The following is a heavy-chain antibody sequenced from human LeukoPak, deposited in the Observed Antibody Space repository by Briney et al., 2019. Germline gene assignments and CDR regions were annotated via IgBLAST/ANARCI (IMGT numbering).Heavy chain of an antibody. D-gene: IGHD1-26*01. J-gene: IGHJ4*02. CDR1: GFTFSSYG. Sequence: GRSLRLSCAASGFTFSSYGMHWVRQAPGKGLEWVAVISYDGSNKYYADSVKGRFTISGDNSKNTLYLQMNSLRAEDTAVYYCAKDLVGAKGYFDYWGQGTLVTVSS. CDR3: AKDLVGAKGYFDY. CDR2: ISYDGSNK. V-gene: IGHV3-30*18.